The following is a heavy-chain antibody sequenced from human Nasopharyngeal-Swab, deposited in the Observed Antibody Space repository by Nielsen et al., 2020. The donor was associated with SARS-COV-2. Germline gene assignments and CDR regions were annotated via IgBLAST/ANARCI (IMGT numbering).Heavy chain of an antibody. CDR1: GGSISSSSYY. J-gene: IGHJ4*02. CDR2: IYYSGST. Sequence: GSLRLSCTVSGGSISSSSYYWGWIRQPPGKGLEWIGSIYYSGSTYYNLSLKSRVTISVDTSKNQFSLKLSSVTAADTAVYYCAGHGSSGWFYYFDYWGQGTLVTVSS. V-gene: IGHV4-39*01. CDR3: AGHGSSGWFYYFDY. D-gene: IGHD6-19*01.